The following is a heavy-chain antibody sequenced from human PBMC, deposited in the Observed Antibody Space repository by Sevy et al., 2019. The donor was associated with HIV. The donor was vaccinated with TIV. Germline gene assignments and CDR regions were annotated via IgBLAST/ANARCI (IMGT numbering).Heavy chain of an antibody. Sequence: GGSLRLSCAASGFTFSDYYMSWIRQAPGKGLEWISYISGSSSAIVYADSVKGRFAISRNNAKNSLNLHMDNLRAEDTAVYFCVGRPYSSAYSWSYHFDYWGQGTLVTVSS. CDR1: GFTFSDYY. V-gene: IGHV3-11*01. D-gene: IGHD3-16*01. J-gene: IGHJ4*02. CDR2: ISGSSSAI. CDR3: VGRPYSSAYSWSYHFDY.